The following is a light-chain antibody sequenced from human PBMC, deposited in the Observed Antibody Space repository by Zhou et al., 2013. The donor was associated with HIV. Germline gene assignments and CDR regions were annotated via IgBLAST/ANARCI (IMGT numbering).Light chain of an antibody. CDR2: EAS. CDR3: QQYNTYPYT. V-gene: IGKV1-5*01. Sequence: IQMTQTPLTLSASVGDRVTISCRASQNIRRWVAWYQQKPGKAPKLLIYEASKLHVGVPSRFSASGSGTEFTLTVAGLQAEDFATYYCQQYNTYPYTFGQGTKLEIK. CDR1: QNIRRW. J-gene: IGKJ2*01.